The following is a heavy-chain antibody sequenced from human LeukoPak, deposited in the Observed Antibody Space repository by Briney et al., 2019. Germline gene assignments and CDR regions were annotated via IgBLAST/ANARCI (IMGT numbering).Heavy chain of an antibody. J-gene: IGHJ4*02. CDR3: ARGGIQLWRTFDY. CDR1: GFTFSSYE. D-gene: IGHD5-18*01. CDR2: ISSSGSTI. Sequence: PGGSLRLSCAASGFTFSSYEMNWVREAPGKGLEGVSYISSSGSTIYYADSVKGRFTISRDNAKNSLYLQMNSLRAEDTAVYYWARGGIQLWRTFDYWGQGTLVTVSS. V-gene: IGHV3-48*03.